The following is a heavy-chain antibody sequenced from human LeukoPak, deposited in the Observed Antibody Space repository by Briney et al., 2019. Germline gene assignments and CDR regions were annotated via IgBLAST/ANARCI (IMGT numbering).Heavy chain of an antibody. J-gene: IGHJ3*02. V-gene: IGHV1-18*04. Sequence: ASVKVSCKASGYTFTGYYMHWVRQAPGQGLEWMGWISAYNGLTNYAQLQGRVTMTIHTSTTTAHMELRSLRSDDTALYYCARDGHRRYYYGSSGRDDAFDIWGQGTLVTVSS. CDR1: GYTFTGYY. D-gene: IGHD3-22*01. CDR3: ARDGHRRYYYGSSGRDDAFDI. CDR2: ISAYNGLT.